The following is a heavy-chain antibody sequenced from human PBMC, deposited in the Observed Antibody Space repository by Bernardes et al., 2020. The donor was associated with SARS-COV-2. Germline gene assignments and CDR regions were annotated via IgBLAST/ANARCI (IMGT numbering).Heavy chain of an antibody. CDR2: ISYDGSNK. D-gene: IGHD3-10*01. CDR3: AKAGLGPYYYGSGSYYDY. J-gene: IGHJ4*02. CDR1: GFTFSSYG. V-gene: IGHV3-30*18. Sequence: LRLSCAASGFTFSSYGMHWVRQAPGKGLEWVAVISYDGSNKYYADSVKGRFTISRDNSKNTLYLQMNSLRAEDTAVYYCAKAGLGPYYYGSGSYYDYWGQGTLVTVSS.